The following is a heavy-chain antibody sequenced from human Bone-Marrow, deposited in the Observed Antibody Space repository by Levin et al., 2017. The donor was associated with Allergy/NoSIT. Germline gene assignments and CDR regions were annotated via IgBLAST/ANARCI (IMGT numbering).Heavy chain of an antibody. CDR2: INHYASEE. CDR3: ACQGHFDPQRSAH. D-gene: IGHD3-3*02. V-gene: IGHV3-7*01. CDR1: GFTFSSYW. J-gene: IGHJ4*02. Sequence: ASVKVSCEASGFTFSSYWMQWVRQAPGKGLEWVGNINHYASEEYYVHSVKGRFTISRDNTKNSLYLQMNSLRGEDTAVYYCACQGHFDPQRSAHWGQGTLVTVSS.